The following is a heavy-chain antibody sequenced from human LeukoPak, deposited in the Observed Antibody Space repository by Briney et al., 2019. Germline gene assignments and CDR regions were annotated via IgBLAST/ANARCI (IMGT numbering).Heavy chain of an antibody. D-gene: IGHD2-8*01. Sequence: GGSLRLSCAASGFTFSDYYMSWIRQAPGKGLEWVSYISSSGSTIYYADSVKGRFTISRDNAKNSLYLQMNSLRAEDTAVYYCATRYCTNGVCYRDAFDIWGQGTMVTVSS. CDR1: GFTFSDYY. CDR2: ISSSGSTI. CDR3: ATRYCTNGVCYRDAFDI. J-gene: IGHJ3*02. V-gene: IGHV3-11*01.